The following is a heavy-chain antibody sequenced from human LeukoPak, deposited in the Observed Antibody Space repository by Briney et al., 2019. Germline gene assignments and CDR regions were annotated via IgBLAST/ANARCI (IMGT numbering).Heavy chain of an antibody. Sequence: RPGGSLRLSCAASGFTFSSYSMNWVRQAPGKGLEWVSYISSSSSTIYYADSVKGRFTISRDNAKNSLYLQMNSLRAEDTAVYYCARAPDYYGSGSQNDYWGQGTLVTVSS. V-gene: IGHV3-48*04. CDR2: ISSSSSTI. CDR3: ARAPDYYGSGSQNDY. D-gene: IGHD3-10*01. J-gene: IGHJ4*02. CDR1: GFTFSSYS.